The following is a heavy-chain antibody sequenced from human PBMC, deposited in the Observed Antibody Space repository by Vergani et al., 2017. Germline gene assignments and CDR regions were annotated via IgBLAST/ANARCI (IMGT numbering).Heavy chain of an antibody. CDR1: GDSISSGGHS. CDR2: IYHSGST. V-gene: IGHV4-30-2*01. CDR3: ARERRHYLSYFYYYYMDV. Sequence: QLHLQESGSRLVKPSETLSLTCTVSGDSISSGGHSWSWIRQPPGKGLEWVGYIYHSGSTYYNPSLKSRLTISVDESRNQFSLQLTSVTAADTAVYFCARERRHYLSYFYYYYMDVWGKGTTVTVSS. J-gene: IGHJ6*03. D-gene: IGHD3-10*01.